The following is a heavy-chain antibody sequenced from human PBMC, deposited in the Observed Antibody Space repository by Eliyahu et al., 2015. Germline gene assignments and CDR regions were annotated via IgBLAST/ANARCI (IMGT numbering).Heavy chain of an antibody. J-gene: IGHJ3*02. CDR1: GFTFSSYW. V-gene: IGHV3-74*01. D-gene: IGHD2-21*01. CDR2: INSDGSST. CDR3: ATGDSHAFDI. Sequence: EVQLVESGGGLVQPGGSLRLSCAAXGFTFSSYWMHWVRQVPGKGLVWVSRINSDGSSTSYGDAVKGRFTISRDNAKNTLYLQMNSLRAEDTAVYFCATGDSHAFDIWGQGTMVAVSS.